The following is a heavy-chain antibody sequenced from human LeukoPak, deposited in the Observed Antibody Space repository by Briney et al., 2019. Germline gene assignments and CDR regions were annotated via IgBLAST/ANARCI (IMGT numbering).Heavy chain of an antibody. J-gene: IGHJ3*02. CDR3: ARTSAKDAFDI. Sequence: GGSLRLSCAGSGFIVSTNYMSWVRQAPGKGLEWVANIKQDGSEKYYVDSVKGRFTISRDNAKNSLYLQMNSLRAEDTAVYYCARTSAKDAFDIWGQGTMVTVSS. CDR2: IKQDGSEK. CDR1: GFIVSTNY. D-gene: IGHD3-3*01. V-gene: IGHV3-7*01.